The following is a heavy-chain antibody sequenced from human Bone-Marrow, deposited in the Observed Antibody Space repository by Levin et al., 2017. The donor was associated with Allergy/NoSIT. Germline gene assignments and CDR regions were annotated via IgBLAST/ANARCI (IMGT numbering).Heavy chain of an antibody. CDR2: IYYSGIFDHSGST. D-gene: IGHD3-10*01. CDR1: GGPISSGYY. J-gene: IGHJ4*02. V-gene: IGHV4-39*01. CDR3: ATYILLWPGGYFDY. Sequence: SETLSLTCTVSGGPISSGYYWGWIRQPPGKGLEWIGNIYYSGIFDHSGSTYYSPSLKSRVTISVDPSKNQFSLKMTSVTAADTAVYYCATYILLWPGGYFDYWGQGALVTVSS.